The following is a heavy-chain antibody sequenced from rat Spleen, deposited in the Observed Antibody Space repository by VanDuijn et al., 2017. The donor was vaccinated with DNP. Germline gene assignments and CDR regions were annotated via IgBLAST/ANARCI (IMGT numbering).Heavy chain of an antibody. J-gene: IGHJ3*01. D-gene: IGHD1-11*01. CDR1: GFTFSNYA. CDR3: VTLTTEGIDLAY. Sequence: EVQLVESGGGLVQPGRSLKLSCAASGFTFSNYAMAWVRQAPTKGLEWVASISTGGGNTYYRDSVKGRFTVSRDNAKNTQYLQMDSLRSEDTATYYCVTLTTEGIDLAYWGQGTLVTVSS. V-gene: IGHV5S13*01. CDR2: ISTGGGNT.